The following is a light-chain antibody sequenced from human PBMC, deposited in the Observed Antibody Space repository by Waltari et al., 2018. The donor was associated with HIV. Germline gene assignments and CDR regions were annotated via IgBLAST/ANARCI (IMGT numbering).Light chain of an antibody. CDR3: QQANSFPLT. Sequence: DIQMTQSPSSVSASVGDRVTITCRASQPISAWLAWYQQKPWKAPKLLIYAAATLQSGVPSRFSGSGSGTDFTLTISSLQPEDFATYYCQQANSFPLTFGGGTKVDIK. CDR1: QPISAW. CDR2: AAA. J-gene: IGKJ4*01. V-gene: IGKV1D-12*01.